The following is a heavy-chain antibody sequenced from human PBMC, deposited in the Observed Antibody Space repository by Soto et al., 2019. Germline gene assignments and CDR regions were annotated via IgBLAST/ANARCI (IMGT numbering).Heavy chain of an antibody. CDR3: ARDRAGFSGELLGDAFDI. D-gene: IGHD1-7*01. V-gene: IGHV3-30-3*01. Sequence: GGSLRLSCAASGFTFSSYAMHWVRQAPGKGLEWVAVISYDGSNKYYADSVKGRFTISRDNSKNTLYLQMNSLRAEDTAVYYCARDRAGFSGELLGDAFDIWGQGTMVTVSS. J-gene: IGHJ3*02. CDR2: ISYDGSNK. CDR1: GFTFSSYA.